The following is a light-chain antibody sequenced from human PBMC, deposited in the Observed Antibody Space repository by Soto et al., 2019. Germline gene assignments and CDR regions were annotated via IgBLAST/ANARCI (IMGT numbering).Light chain of an antibody. CDR3: LQYHNLLA. J-gene: IGKJ1*01. Sequence: DIQMTQSPSTLSASVGDRVTITCRASQTITRWMAWYQQKPGKAPKLLIYDASTLESGVLSRFSGSRSGTEFTLPISRLLPDDFSVYSCLQYHNLLAFGQGTKVEI. CDR2: DAS. V-gene: IGKV1-5*01. CDR1: QTITRW.